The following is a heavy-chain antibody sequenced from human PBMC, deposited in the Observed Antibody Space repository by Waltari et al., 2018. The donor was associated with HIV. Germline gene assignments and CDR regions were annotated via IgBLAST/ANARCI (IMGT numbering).Heavy chain of an antibody. V-gene: IGHV3-23*01. CDR2: ISGSGSGT. Sequence: EVQLLESGGGLVQPGGSLRLSCTASGCMFRSHGPSWGRQAPGKGLEWVATISGSGSGTYYADSVKGRFIVSRDNSNNMLYLQMDGLRVEDTAVYYCARDHPGDYYTYHGLDFWGQGTTVTVSS. CDR1: GCMFRSHG. CDR3: ARDHPGDYYTYHGLDF. D-gene: IGHD7-27*01. J-gene: IGHJ6*02.